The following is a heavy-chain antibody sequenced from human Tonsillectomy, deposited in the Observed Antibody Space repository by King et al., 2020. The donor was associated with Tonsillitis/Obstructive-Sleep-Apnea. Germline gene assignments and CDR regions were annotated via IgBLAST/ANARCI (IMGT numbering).Heavy chain of an antibody. CDR2: ISYDGSNK. D-gene: IGHD2-2*01. CDR3: ARDSGDIVVVPAAIDYYYYMDV. Sequence: VQLVESGGGVVQPGRSLRLSCAASGFTFSSYAMHWVRQAPGKGLEWVAVISYDGSNKYYADSVKGRFTISRDNSKNTLYLQMNSLRAEDTAVYYCARDSGDIVVVPAAIDYYYYMDVWGKGTTVTVSS. J-gene: IGHJ6*03. V-gene: IGHV3-30*01. CDR1: GFTFSSYA.